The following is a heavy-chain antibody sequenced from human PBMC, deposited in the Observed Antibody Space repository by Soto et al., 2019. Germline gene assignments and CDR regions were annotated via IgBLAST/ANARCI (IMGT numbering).Heavy chain of an antibody. D-gene: IGHD6-6*01. CDR1: GFTFSNAW. CDR2: IKSKTDGGTT. CDR3: PTAGPLYSSSSTDYYYYYGMDV. Sequence: GGSLRLSCAASGFTFSNAWMSWVRQAPGKGLEWVGRIKSKTDGGTTDYAAPVKGRFTISRDDSKNTLYLQMNSLKTEDTAVYYCPTAGPLYSSSSTDYYYYYGMDVWGQGTTVTVSS. V-gene: IGHV3-15*01. J-gene: IGHJ6*02.